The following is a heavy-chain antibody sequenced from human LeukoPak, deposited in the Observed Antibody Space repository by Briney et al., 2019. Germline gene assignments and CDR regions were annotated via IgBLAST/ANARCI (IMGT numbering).Heavy chain of an antibody. CDR3: ARTLKARIFDY. J-gene: IGHJ4*02. CDR1: GGSISSGDYY. Sequence: KTSETLSLTCTVSGGSISSGDYYWSWIRQPPGKGLEWIGYIYYSGSTYYNPSLKSRVTISVDTSKNQFSLKLSSVTAADTAVYYCARTLKARIFDYWGQGTLVTVSS. CDR2: IYYSGST. V-gene: IGHV4-30-4*01.